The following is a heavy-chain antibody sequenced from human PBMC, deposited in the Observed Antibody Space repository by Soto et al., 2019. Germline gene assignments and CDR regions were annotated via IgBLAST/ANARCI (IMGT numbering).Heavy chain of an antibody. CDR1: EFSFNAFF. D-gene: IGHD3-10*01. V-gene: IGHV3-21*01. J-gene: IGHJ4*02. CDR3: ASAGDIVTLYRGNAVWNY. CDR2: ISGDSSRI. Sequence: GGSLRLSCAASEFSFNAFFMNWVRQAPGKGLEWLSSISGDSSRIDYTDSVKGRFTIARDNGKNSVYLQMNNLRVEDTAVYYCASAGDIVTLYRGNAVWNYWGQGALVTVSS.